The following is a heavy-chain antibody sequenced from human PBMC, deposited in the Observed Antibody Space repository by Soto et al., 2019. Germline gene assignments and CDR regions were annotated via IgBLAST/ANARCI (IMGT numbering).Heavy chain of an antibody. CDR1: GYTFTSYG. J-gene: IGHJ3*02. CDR2: ISAYNGNT. Sequence: ASVKVSCKASGYTFTSYGISWVRQAPGQGLEWMGWISAYNGNTNYAQKLQGRVTMTTDTSTSTAYMELRSLRSDDTAVYYCARGWTAAGTSFDAFDIWGQGTMVTVSS. CDR3: ARGWTAAGTSFDAFDI. V-gene: IGHV1-18*01. D-gene: IGHD6-13*01.